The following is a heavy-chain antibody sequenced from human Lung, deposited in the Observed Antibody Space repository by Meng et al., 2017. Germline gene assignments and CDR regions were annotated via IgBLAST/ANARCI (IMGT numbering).Heavy chain of an antibody. CDR3: AILSHCTGGTCYPYDY. V-gene: IGHV1-18*01. CDR2: ISPYNGYT. D-gene: IGHD2-15*01. J-gene: IGHJ4*02. Sequence: QVTLMQSAAEVQKSWASAHAYCKSSGYTFTTYGISLVRQAPGQGLEWMGWISPYNGYTSSIQKFQGRVTMTTDTSTSTAYMELMSLGSDDTAVYYCAILSHCTGGTCYPYDYWGQGTLVTVSS. CDR1: GYTFTTYG.